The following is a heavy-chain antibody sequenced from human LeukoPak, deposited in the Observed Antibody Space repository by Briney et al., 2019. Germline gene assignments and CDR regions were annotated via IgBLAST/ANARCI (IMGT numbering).Heavy chain of an antibody. CDR3: AGHHPRNTVDF. CDR1: GGSISSYY. J-gene: IGHJ4*02. D-gene: IGHD2/OR15-2a*01. CDR2: IYHSGNT. V-gene: IGHV4-59*08. Sequence: SETLSLTCTVFGGSISSYYWSWIRQAPGKGLEWIGYIYHSGNTNYNPSLKSRVTISVDTSKNQFSLKLSSVTAADTAVYYCAGHHPRNTVDFWGQGTLVTVSS.